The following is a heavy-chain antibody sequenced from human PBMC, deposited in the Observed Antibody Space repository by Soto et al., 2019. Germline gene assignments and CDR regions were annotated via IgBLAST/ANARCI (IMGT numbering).Heavy chain of an antibody. Sequence: QVQLQESGPGLVKPSETLSLTCTVSGGSISSYYWSWIRQPPGKGLEWIGYIYYSGSPNYNPSLKSRVTISVDTSKNQFSLKLSSVTAADTAVYYCARHFRWLGTFDYWGRGTLVTVSS. D-gene: IGHD6-19*01. CDR2: IYYSGSP. CDR1: GGSISSYY. CDR3: ARHFRWLGTFDY. V-gene: IGHV4-59*08. J-gene: IGHJ4*02.